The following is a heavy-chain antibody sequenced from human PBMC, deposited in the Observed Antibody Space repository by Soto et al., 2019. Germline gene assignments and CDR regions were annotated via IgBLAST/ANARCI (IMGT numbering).Heavy chain of an antibody. D-gene: IGHD3-22*01. CDR3: ARLTYDLYYFDY. J-gene: IGHJ4*02. CDR1: DGSISSYD. CDR2: IYYSGST. Sequence: PSETLSLTCPVSDGSISSYDLSWIRQPPGKGLEWIGYIYYSGSTNYNPSLKSRVTISVDTSKNQFSLKLSSVTAADTAVYYCARLTYDLYYFDYWGQGTLVTVSS. V-gene: IGHV4-59*01.